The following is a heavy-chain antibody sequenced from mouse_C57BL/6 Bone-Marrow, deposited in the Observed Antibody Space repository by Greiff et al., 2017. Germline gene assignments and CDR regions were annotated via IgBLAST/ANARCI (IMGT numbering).Heavy chain of an antibody. Sequence: EVMLVESGGGLVKPGGSLKLSCAASGFTFSSYAMSWVRQTPEKRLEWVATISYGGSYTYYPDNVKGRFTISRDNAKNNLYLQMSHLKSEDTAMYYCARDEMVTTDWYFDVWGTGTTVTVSS. J-gene: IGHJ1*03. D-gene: IGHD2-2*01. V-gene: IGHV5-4*01. CDR3: ARDEMVTTDWYFDV. CDR2: ISYGGSYT. CDR1: GFTFSSYA.